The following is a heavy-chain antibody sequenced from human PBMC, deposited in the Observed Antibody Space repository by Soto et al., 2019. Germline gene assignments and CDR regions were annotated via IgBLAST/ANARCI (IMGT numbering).Heavy chain of an antibody. D-gene: IGHD3-10*02. CDR3: ARHVRGAVTLNWFDP. J-gene: IGHJ5*02. V-gene: IGHV4-39*01. Sequence: QLQESGPGLVKPSETLSLTCTVSGGSIISSNFYWGWNRQPPGKGLEWIGSVEYGGSTYDNPSLKSRVTLSADTSKNQFSLKLTSVTAADTAIYYCARHVRGAVTLNWFDPWGHGTLVTVSS. CDR2: VEYGGST. CDR1: GGSIISSNFY.